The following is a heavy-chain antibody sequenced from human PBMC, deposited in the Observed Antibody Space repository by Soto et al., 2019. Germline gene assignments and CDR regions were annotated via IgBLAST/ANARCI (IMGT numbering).Heavy chain of an antibody. D-gene: IGHD2-8*01. CDR1: GGSIXSSXYY. CDR2: IYYSGST. V-gene: IGHV4-39*01. J-gene: IGHJ5*02. CDR3: ARHGTHIVLMVYATNWFDP. Sequence: SETLSLTCTVSGGSIXSSXYYWGWXRQPPGKGLEWIGSIYYSGSTYYNPSLKSRVTISVDTSKNQFSLKLSSVTAADTAVYYCARHGTHIVLMVYATNWFDPWGQGTLVTVSS.